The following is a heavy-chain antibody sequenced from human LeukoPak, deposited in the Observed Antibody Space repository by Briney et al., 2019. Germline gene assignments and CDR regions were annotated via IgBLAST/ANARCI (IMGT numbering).Heavy chain of an antibody. CDR2: ISAYSGHT. D-gene: IGHD4-23*01. CDR3: ARDYDDNSRCFGY. CDR1: GYTFTTYG. V-gene: IGHV1-18*01. Sequence: ATVKVSCKASGYTFTTYGINRVRQAPGQGLGWMGWISAYSGHTNYARKFQGRVTMTTDTSTTTAYMELRSLTSDDTAVFYCARDYDDNSRCFGYWGQGTLVTVSS. J-gene: IGHJ4*02.